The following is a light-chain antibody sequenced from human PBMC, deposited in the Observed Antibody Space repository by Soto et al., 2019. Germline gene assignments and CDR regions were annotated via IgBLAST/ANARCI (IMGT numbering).Light chain of an antibody. V-gene: IGLV1-44*01. Sequence: QSVLTQPPSASGTPGQRVTISCSGSSSNIGSKTVNWYQQLPGTAPKLLIYSNYQRPSGVPDRFSGSKSGTSASLVISGLQSEDEADYSCSAWDASLNGYVFGTGTKLTVL. CDR2: SNY. CDR1: SSNIGSKT. J-gene: IGLJ1*01. CDR3: SAWDASLNGYV.